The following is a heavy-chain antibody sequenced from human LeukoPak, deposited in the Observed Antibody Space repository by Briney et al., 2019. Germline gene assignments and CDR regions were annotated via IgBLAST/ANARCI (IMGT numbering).Heavy chain of an antibody. CDR3: AKEAQYSGYANFDY. D-gene: IGHD5-12*01. V-gene: IGHV3-7*01. CDR1: GFTFSSNW. Sequence: PGGSLRLSCAASGFTFSSNWMSWVRQAPGKGLEWVANIKQDGSEKYYVDSVKGRFTISRDNAKNSLYLQMNSLRAEDTAVYYCAKEAQYSGYANFDYWGQGTLVTVSS. J-gene: IGHJ4*02. CDR2: IKQDGSEK.